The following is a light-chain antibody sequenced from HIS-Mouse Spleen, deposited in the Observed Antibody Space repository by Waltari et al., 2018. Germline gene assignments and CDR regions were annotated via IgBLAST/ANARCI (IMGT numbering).Light chain of an antibody. V-gene: IGLV2-23*01. CDR1: SSDVGSYNL. CDR2: EGS. CDR3: CSYAGSSTSYV. Sequence: QSALTQPASVSGSPGQSITISCTGTSSDVGSYNLVSWYQQHPGKAPKLMIYEGSKRHSWVVNRFSCSKSGNTASLTIAGLQAEDEADYYCCSYAGSSTSYVFGTGTKVTVL. J-gene: IGLJ1*01.